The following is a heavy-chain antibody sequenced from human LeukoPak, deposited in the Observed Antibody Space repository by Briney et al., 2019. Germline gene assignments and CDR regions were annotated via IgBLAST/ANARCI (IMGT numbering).Heavy chain of an antibody. V-gene: IGHV1-18*01. CDR1: GGTFSSYA. CDR2: ISAYNGNT. D-gene: IGHD3-22*01. Sequence: VSVKVSCKASGGTFSSYAISWVRQAPGQGLEWMGWISAYNGNTNYAQKLQGRVTMTTDTSTSTAYMELRSLRSDDTAVYYCAREAGTYYYDSSGYLPNDYWGQGTLVTVSS. J-gene: IGHJ4*02. CDR3: AREAGTYYYDSSGYLPNDY.